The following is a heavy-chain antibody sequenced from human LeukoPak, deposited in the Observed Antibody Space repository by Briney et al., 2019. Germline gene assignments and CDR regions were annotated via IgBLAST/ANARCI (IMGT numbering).Heavy chain of an antibody. Sequence: GGSLRLSCVASGFTFGSYAMSWVRQAPGKGLEWVANIKQDGSQKYYVDSVKGRFTISRDNAKNSLYLQMNSLRAEDTAVYYCASRRRMGSSTSCFDSWGQGTLVTVSS. CDR1: GFTFGSYA. V-gene: IGHV3-7*01. CDR3: ASRRRMGSSTSCFDS. CDR2: IKQDGSQK. J-gene: IGHJ4*02. D-gene: IGHD2-2*01.